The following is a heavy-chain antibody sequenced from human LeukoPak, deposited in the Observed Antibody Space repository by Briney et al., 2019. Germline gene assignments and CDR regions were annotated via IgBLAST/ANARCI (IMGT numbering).Heavy chain of an antibody. Sequence: GGSLRLSCTASGFTFTTYAMTWVRQGPGKGLEWISSMSSGSRYIYYADSVRGRFTISRDNTRNSLYLAMNNLRAEDTAIYYCARDRPTGASRIFVVQWGQGTPVTVSS. CDR1: GFTFTTYA. CDR3: ARDRPTGASRIFVVQ. V-gene: IGHV3-21*06. J-gene: IGHJ4*02. CDR2: MSSGSRYI. D-gene: IGHD2-15*01.